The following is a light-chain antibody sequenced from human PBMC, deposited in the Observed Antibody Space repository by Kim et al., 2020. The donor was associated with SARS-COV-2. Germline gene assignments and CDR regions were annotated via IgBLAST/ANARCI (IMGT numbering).Light chain of an antibody. J-gene: IGKJ1*01. CDR3: QQYNKWPPLT. CDR2: GAS. V-gene: IGKV3-15*01. Sequence: EIVMTQSPATLSVSPGERATLSCRASQSVSSNLAWYQQKPGQAPRLLIHGASTRAIGIPARFSGSGSGTEFTLIISSLQSEDFALYYCQQYNKWPPLTFGQWTKVDIK. CDR1: QSVSSN.